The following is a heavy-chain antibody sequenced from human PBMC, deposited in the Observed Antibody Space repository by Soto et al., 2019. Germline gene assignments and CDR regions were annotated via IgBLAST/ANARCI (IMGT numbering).Heavy chain of an antibody. CDR3: AKECSDRFDAFAF. D-gene: IGHD6-25*01. J-gene: IGHJ3*01. Sequence: GGSLRLSCRASGCTFSNYWMTWVRQAPGEGLEWVASIKQDGSEKYYLDSVKGRLIISRDNTKNALYLQMNSLRVEDTAVYYCAKECSDRFDAFAFWGRGTM. CDR2: IKQDGSEK. V-gene: IGHV3-7*01. CDR1: GCTFSNYW.